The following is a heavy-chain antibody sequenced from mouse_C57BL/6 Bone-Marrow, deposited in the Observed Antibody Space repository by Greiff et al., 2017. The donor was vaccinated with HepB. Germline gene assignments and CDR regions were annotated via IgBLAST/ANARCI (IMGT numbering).Heavy chain of an antibody. V-gene: IGHV5-17*01. J-gene: IGHJ2*01. D-gene: IGHD1-1*01. CDR2: ISSGSSTT. CDR1: GFTFSDYG. CDR3: ATHYYGSSYDFDY. Sequence: EVKVEESGGGLVKPGGSLKLSCAASGFTFSDYGMHWVRQAPEKGLEWVAYISSGSSTTYYADTVKGRFTISRDNAKNTLFLQMTSLRSEDTAMYYCATHYYGSSYDFDYWGQGTTLTVSS.